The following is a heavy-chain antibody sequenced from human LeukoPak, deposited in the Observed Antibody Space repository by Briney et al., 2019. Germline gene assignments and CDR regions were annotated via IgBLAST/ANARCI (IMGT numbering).Heavy chain of an antibody. D-gene: IGHD2/OR15-2a*01. J-gene: IGHJ4*02. Sequence: SETLSLTCTVSGGSISGSDYYWTWIRQPPGKGLEWIASIYYSGNTLYNPSLKSRVTMSVDTSKNQFSLKLSSVTAADTAVYYCARVGIYVSDYWGQGTLVTVSS. CDR1: GGSISGSDYY. V-gene: IGHV4-39*01. CDR3: ARVGIYVSDY. CDR2: IYYSGNT.